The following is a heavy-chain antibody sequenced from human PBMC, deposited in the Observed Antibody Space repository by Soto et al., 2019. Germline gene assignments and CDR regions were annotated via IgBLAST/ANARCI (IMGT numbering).Heavy chain of an antibody. V-gene: IGHV5-51*01. CDR1: GYTFSNFW. D-gene: IGHD6-13*01. Sequence: GASLKISCQRSGYTFSNFWIGWVRQLPGQGLEWTGIIYPGDHETRYSPSFLGKVTISAEKSINTAYLQWSSLEAADSVLYFCARSPSSSPCCDIWGQEALGAVAS. CDR2: IYPGDHET. CDR3: ARSPSSSPCCDI. J-gene: IGHJ4*03.